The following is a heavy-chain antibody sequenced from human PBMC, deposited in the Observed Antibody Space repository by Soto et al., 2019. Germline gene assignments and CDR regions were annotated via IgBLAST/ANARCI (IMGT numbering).Heavy chain of an antibody. Sequence: QVQLQESGPGLVKPSETLSLTCTVSGGPINNSPQYWGWSRQPPGGGLEWIGTIHYGGTVYYNPSLKRRVTISVETSKNQFSLQVNSVTAADTAVYYCTRHPRTPDYWGQGTLVTVSS. D-gene: IGHD2-15*01. J-gene: IGHJ4*02. CDR1: GGPINNSPQY. CDR2: IHYGGTV. CDR3: TRHPRTPDY. V-gene: IGHV4-39*01.